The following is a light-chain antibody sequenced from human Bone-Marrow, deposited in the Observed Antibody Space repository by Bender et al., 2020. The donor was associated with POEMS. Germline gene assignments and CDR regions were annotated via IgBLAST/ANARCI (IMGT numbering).Light chain of an antibody. J-gene: IGLJ3*02. CDR3: AVWDDSLNGWV. CDR2: SSH. V-gene: IGLV1-44*01. CDR1: SSNIGAHA. Sequence: QSVLTQPPSASGTPGQRVTISCSGGSSNIGAHAVNWYQHLPGTAPQLLIYSSHRRPSEVPDRFSGSRSGTSASLAISGLQSEDGAGYYCAVWDDSLNGWVFGGETRLTVL.